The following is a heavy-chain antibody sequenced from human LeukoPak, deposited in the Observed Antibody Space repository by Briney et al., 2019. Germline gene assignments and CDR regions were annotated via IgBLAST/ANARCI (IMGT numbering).Heavy chain of an antibody. D-gene: IGHD3-22*01. CDR3: ARGVYDINY. Sequence: GGSLRLSCAASGFTFSTYWMTWVRQAPGKGREWVANMNQDGSEKYYVDSVKGRFTISRDNAKNSLYLQMNNLRAEDTAVYYCARGVYDINYWGQGTLVTVSS. J-gene: IGHJ4*02. CDR2: MNQDGSEK. CDR1: GFTFSTYW. V-gene: IGHV3-7*01.